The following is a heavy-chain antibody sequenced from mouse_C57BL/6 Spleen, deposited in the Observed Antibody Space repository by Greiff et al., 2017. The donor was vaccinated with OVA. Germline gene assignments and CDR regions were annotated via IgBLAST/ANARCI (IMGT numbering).Heavy chain of an antibody. CDR2: IYPGSGNT. D-gene: IGHD1-1*01. J-gene: IGHJ1*03. CDR1: GYTFTDYY. V-gene: IGHV1-76*01. CDR3: AREAPYYYGSSHWYFDV. Sequence: VQLQQSGAELVRPGASVKLSCKASGYTFTDYYIKWVKQRPGQGLEWIARIYPGSGNTYYNEKFKGKATLTAEKSSSTAYMQLSSLTSEDSAVYFCAREAPYYYGSSHWYFDVWGTGTTVTVSS.